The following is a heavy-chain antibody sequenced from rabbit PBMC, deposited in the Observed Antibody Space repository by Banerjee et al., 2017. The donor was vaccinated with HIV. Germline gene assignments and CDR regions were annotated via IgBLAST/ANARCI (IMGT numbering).Heavy chain of an antibody. CDR1: GFSFSSSDW. CDR3: GRHASSSGWGGDL. Sequence: QEQLVESGGDLVKPGASLTLTCTASGFSFSSSDWICWVRQAPGKGLEWIACIYGGSSGSTAYASWAKGRFTISKTSSTTVTLQMTSLTAADTATYFCGRHASSSGWGGDLWGPGTLVTVS. CDR2: IYGGSSGST. D-gene: IGHD4-1*01. J-gene: IGHJ4*01. V-gene: IGHV1S45*01.